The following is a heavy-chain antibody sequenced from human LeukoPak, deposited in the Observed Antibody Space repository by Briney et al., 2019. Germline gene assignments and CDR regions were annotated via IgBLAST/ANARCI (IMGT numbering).Heavy chain of an antibody. V-gene: IGHV1-46*01. CDR2: INPTGGET. J-gene: IGHJ5*02. D-gene: IGHD2-2*02. Sequence: ASVKVSCKASGYTVTNYYMHWVRQAPGQGLEWLGIINPTGGETSYAQKFQGRVTMTRDTSTSTVYMELSSLRSEDTAVYYCAQHPYCSRTSCYSSPIYNWFDPWGQGTLVTVSS. CDR1: GYTVTNYY. CDR3: AQHPYCSRTSCYSSPIYNWFDP.